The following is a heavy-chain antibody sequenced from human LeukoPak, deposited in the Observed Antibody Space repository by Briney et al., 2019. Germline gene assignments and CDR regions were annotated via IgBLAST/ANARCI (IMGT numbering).Heavy chain of an antibody. J-gene: IGHJ4*02. CDR2: VSSHGNDG. D-gene: IGHD5-24*01. Sequence: GGSLRLSCAVSEFTFSNYAMHWVRQPPGKGLEWVAVVSSHGNDGYYADSVRGRFTISRDNSKDTLYLQIDSLRLEDTAIYYCTRDAYNFNDFDYWGQGTLVTVSS. CDR3: TRDAYNFNDFDY. CDR1: EFTFSNYA. V-gene: IGHV3-30*17.